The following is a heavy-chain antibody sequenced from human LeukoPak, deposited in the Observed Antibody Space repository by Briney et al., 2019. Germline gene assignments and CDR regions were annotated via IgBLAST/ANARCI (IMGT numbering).Heavy chain of an antibody. CDR1: GFTFKNWW. J-gene: IGHJ4*02. Sequence: GGSLTLSCVASGFTFKNWWLIGVRQAPGKGLEWVASIKQDGSDKYYVDSVRGRFTISRDHAKNSLYLQMSSLRAGDTAVYYWARVYITPRVRGQACLVTVSP. CDR3: ARVYITPRV. CDR2: IKQDGSDK. D-gene: IGHD2-8*01. V-gene: IGHV3-7*02.